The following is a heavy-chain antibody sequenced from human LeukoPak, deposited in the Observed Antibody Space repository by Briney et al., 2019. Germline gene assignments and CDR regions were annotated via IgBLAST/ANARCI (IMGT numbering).Heavy chain of an antibody. D-gene: IGHD3-3*01. J-gene: IGHJ4*02. CDR3: ARDRYDFWSGTSFCFDY. CDR2: ISYDGSNK. CDR1: GFSFSSDA. Sequence: GGSLRLLWAAAGFSFSSDAMQWGRRAPGKGLEWVAVISYDGSNKYYADSVKGRFTISRDNSKNTLYLQMNSLRAEDTAVYYCARDRYDFWSGTSFCFDYWGQGTLVTVSS. V-gene: IGHV3-30-3*01.